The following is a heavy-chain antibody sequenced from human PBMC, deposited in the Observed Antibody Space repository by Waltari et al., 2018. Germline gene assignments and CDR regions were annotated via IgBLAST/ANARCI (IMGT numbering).Heavy chain of an antibody. J-gene: IGHJ4*02. D-gene: IGHD6-13*01. V-gene: IGHV4-39*01. CDR1: GGSISSSSYY. Sequence: QLQLQESGPGLVKPSETLSLPCTVSGGSISSSSYYWAWIHEPPGKGLEWIGSIYYSRSPCYNPVPKSRGTISVDTAKNRFSLKLSAVTAADTAVDYCAGLGGQQLVLYWGQGTLVTVSS. CDR2: IYYSRSP. CDR3: AGLGGQQLVLY.